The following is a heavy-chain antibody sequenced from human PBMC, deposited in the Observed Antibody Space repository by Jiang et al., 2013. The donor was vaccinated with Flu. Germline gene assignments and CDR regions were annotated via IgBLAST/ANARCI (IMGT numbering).Heavy chain of an antibody. Sequence: SSVKVSCKASGGTFSSYAISWVRQAPGQGLEWMGRIIPILGIANYAQKFQGRVTITADKSTSTAYMELSSLRSEDTAVYYCARTSTTNYFDYWGQGTLVTVSS. D-gene: IGHD2-2*01. CDR1: GGTFSSYA. CDR2: IIPILGIA. J-gene: IGHJ4*02. V-gene: IGHV1-69*04. CDR3: ARTSTTNYFDY.